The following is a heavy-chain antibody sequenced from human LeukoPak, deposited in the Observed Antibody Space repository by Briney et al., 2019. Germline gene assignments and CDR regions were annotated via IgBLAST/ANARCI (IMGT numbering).Heavy chain of an antibody. CDR1: GGSISSSRDY. J-gene: IGHJ4*02. CDR3: ARHVEIAVAGPIDY. D-gene: IGHD6-19*01. CDR2: IYYSGST. V-gene: IGHV4-39*01. Sequence: SETLSLTCTVSGGSISSSRDYWGWIRQPPGKGLEWIGSIYYSGSTYYNPSLKSRFTISVDTSKNQFSLKLSSVTAADTAVYYCARHVEIAVAGPIDYWGQGTLVTVSS.